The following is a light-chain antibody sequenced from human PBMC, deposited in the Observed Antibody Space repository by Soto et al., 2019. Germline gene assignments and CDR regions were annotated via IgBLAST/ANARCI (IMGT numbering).Light chain of an antibody. J-gene: IGKJ1*01. V-gene: IGKV1-39*01. CDR1: QSISNY. Sequence: DIQMTQSPSSLSASVGDRVTITCRASQSISNYLKWYQQKPGKAPKLLMYAASSLQSGVPSRFSGSGSGTDFTLTISSLQPEDFGTYYCQQSYSTPRTFGQGTKVEI. CDR2: AAS. CDR3: QQSYSTPRT.